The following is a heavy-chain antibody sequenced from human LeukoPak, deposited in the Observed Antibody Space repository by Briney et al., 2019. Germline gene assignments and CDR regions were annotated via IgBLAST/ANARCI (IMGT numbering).Heavy chain of an antibody. J-gene: IGHJ4*02. Sequence: PGGSLRLSCVASGFILSSHGMNWFRQAPGGGLEWVAFIRYDGTRKYYANSAKGRFTISKDNPKNTLYLQMNNLRTEDTAVYYCATTTSSIPFGGQGTLVTVSS. CDR2: IRYDGTRK. CDR1: GFILSSHG. V-gene: IGHV3-30*02. D-gene: IGHD1-14*01. CDR3: ATTTSSIPF.